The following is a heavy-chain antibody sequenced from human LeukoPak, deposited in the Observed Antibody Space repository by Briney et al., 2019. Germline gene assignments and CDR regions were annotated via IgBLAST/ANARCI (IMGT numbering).Heavy chain of an antibody. D-gene: IGHD6-13*01. CDR2: IYYSGST. V-gene: IGHV4-59*01. CDR3: ARGVAAAGTAFDY. CDR1: GGSISSYY. Sequence: SQTLSLTCTVSGGSISSYYWSWIRQPPGKGLEWIGYIYYSGSTNYNPSLKSRVTISVDTSKNQFSLKLSSVTAADTAVYYCARGVAAAGTAFDYWGQGTLVTVSS. J-gene: IGHJ4*02.